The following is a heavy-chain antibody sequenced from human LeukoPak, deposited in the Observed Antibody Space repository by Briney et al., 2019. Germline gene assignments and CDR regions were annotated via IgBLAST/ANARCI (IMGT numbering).Heavy chain of an antibody. Sequence: ASVKVSCKSSVYSFSDYYIHWVRQAPGQGLEWVGWINPNSGGSNSAQQFHGRVTMTRDTSINTAYMELSGLKSDDTAVYYCARHRVVTAVRNHFHYWGQGTLVTVSS. CDR2: INPNSGGS. CDR3: ARHRVVTAVRNHFHY. D-gene: IGHD2-21*02. V-gene: IGHV1-2*02. J-gene: IGHJ4*02. CDR1: VYSFSDYY.